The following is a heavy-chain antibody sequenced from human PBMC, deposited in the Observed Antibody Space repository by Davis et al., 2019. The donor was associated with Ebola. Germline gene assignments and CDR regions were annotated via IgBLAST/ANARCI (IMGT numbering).Heavy chain of an antibody. V-gene: IGHV5-51*01. J-gene: IGHJ4*02. Sequence: GGSLRLSCKGSGYSFTTYWIAWVRQTPAKGLEWMWIIYPGDSDTRYSPSFEGQVTISVDRSISTAYLQWSSLKASDTAMYYCARHGESGGDYWGQGTLVTVSS. CDR2: IYPGDSDT. D-gene: IGHD3-10*01. CDR3: ARHGESGGDY. CDR1: GYSFTTYW.